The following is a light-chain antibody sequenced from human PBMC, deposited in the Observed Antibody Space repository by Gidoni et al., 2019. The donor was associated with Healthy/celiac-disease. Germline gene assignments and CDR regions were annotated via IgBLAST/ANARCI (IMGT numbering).Light chain of an antibody. V-gene: IGKV1-39*01. J-gene: IGKJ2*03. CDR1: QSISSY. CDR3: QQSYSTPYS. CDR2: ASS. Sequence: DSHMTHSPSSLSASVGDRVTITCRSSQSISSYLNCYQPKPWKAPNLLIYASSSLQSGVPSRFSGSGSGSDFTLTISSLQPEYLATYYCQQSYSTPYSFGQGTKLEIK.